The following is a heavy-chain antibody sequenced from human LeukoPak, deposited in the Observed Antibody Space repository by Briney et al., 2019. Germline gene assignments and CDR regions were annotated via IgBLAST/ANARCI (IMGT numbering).Heavy chain of an antibody. CDR1: GFTFSSYS. V-gene: IGHV3-21*01. D-gene: IGHD6-6*01. Sequence: GGSLRLSCAASGFTFSSYSMNWVRQAPGKGLEWVSSISSSSSYIYYADSVKGRFTISRDNAKNSLYLQMNSLRAEDTAVYYCARDSYTTSSGDYFDYWGQGTLVTVSS. CDR2: ISSSSSYI. CDR3: ARDSYTTSSGDYFDY. J-gene: IGHJ4*02.